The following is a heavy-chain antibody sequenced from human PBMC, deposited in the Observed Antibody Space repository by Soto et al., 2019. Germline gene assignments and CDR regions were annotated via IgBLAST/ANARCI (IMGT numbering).Heavy chain of an antibody. J-gene: IGHJ6*03. D-gene: IGHD3-10*01. CDR1: GGSISSYY. V-gene: IGHV4-59*01. CDR2: IYYSGST. CDR3: ARCGSGSYYKNYYYYYMDG. Sequence: TSETLSLTCTVSGGSISSYYWSWIRQPPGKGLEWIGYIYYSGSTNYNPSLKSRVTISVDTSKNQFSLKLSSVTAADTAVYYCARCGSGSYYKNYYYYYMDGWGKGTTVTVSS.